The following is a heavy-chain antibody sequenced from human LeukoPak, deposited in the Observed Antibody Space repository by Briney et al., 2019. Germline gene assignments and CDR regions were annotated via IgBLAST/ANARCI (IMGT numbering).Heavy chain of an antibody. V-gene: IGHV3-33*01. J-gene: IGHJ5*02. D-gene: IGHD1-26*01. Sequence: GGSLTLSCAASGFTFSSFGMHWVRQAPGKGLEWVAVIWYDASNKYYADSVKGRFTISRDNSKNTLYLQMNSLRDDDTAVYYCVRGVGVSRFNYFDPWGQGTLVTVSS. CDR3: VRGVGVSRFNYFDP. CDR2: IWYDASNK. CDR1: GFTFSSFG.